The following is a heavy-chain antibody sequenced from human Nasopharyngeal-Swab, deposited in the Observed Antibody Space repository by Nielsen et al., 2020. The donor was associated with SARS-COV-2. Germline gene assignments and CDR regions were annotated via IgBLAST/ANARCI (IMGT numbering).Heavy chain of an antibody. CDR2: FSPEDGET. J-gene: IGHJ4*02. V-gene: IGHV1-24*01. CDR3: ARDVEEWLVVPSLSFDY. Sequence: ASVKVSCKVSGSTLIELFMHWVRQAPGKGLEWMGGFSPEDGETIYAQKFQGRVSMTEDTSTDTAYMELRSLRSDDTAVYYCARDVEEWLVVPSLSFDYWGQGTLVTVSS. D-gene: IGHD5-18*01. CDR1: GSTLIELF.